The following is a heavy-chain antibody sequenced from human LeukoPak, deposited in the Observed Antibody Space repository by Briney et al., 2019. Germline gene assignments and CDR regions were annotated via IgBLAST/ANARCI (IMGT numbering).Heavy chain of an antibody. CDR2: IYTSGST. V-gene: IGHV4-61*02. D-gene: IGHD3-22*01. J-gene: IGHJ5*02. Sequence: SQTLSLTCTVSGGSISSGSYYRSSIRQPGGEGLEWIGGIYTSGSTNYNPSLKSRVTISVDTSKNQFSLKLSSVTAADTAVYYCARALYDSSLRATWFDPWGQGTLVTVSS. CDR1: GGSISSGSYY. CDR3: ARALYDSSLRATWFDP.